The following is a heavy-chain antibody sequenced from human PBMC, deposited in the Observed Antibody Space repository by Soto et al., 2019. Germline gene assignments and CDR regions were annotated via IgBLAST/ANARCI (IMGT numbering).Heavy chain of an antibody. CDR3: ARTYNWNDLALFDY. D-gene: IGHD1-20*01. J-gene: IGHJ4*02. CDR2: IYYSGST. CDR1: GGSISSYY. V-gene: IGHV4-59*08. Sequence: QVQLQESGPGLVKPSETLSLTCTVSGGSISSYYWSWIRQPPGKGLEWIGYIYYSGSTNYNPSLKSRVTISVDTSKNQFSLKLSSVTAADTAVYYCARTYNWNDLALFDYWGQGTLVTVSS.